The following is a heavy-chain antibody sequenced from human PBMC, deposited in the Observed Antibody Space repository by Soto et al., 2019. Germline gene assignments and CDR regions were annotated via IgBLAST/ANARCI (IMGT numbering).Heavy chain of an antibody. CDR3: AREPVSARRLGAFEI. D-gene: IGHD6-19*01. CDR2: IYYSGSS. CDR1: GGSISTVSYY. Sequence: QLQLQESGPELAKPSETLSLTCRVSGGSISTVSYYWGWIRQPPGKGLEWIESIYYSGSSYYNPSLTSRVSISVDTSRNQFSLKVSPVTAADTARYYCAREPVSARRLGAFEIWGQGTMVTVSA. J-gene: IGHJ3*02. V-gene: IGHV4-39*02.